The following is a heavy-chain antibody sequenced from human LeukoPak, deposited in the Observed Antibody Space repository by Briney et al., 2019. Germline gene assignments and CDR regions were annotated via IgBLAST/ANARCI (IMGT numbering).Heavy chain of an antibody. CDR1: GGSISSGGYY. D-gene: IGHD3-9*01. CDR3: ASAYDMLYFDL. Sequence: SETLSLTCTVSGGSISSGGYYWSWILQHPGKGLEWIGYIYYSGSTYYNPSLKSRVTISVDTSKNQFSLKLSSVTAADTAVYYCASAYDMLYFDLWGRGTLVTVSS. CDR2: IYYSGST. V-gene: IGHV4-31*03. J-gene: IGHJ2*01.